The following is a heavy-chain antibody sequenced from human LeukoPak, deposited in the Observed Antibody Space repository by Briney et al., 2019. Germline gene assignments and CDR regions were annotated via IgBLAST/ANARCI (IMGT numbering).Heavy chain of an antibody. J-gene: IGHJ4*02. D-gene: IGHD4-17*01. CDR1: GFTLRSYA. Sequence: TGGSLRLSCAASGFTLRSYAMSWVRQAPGKGLEWVSAISGSGGSTYYADSVKGRFTISRDNSKNTLYLQINSLRAEDTAVYYCATDSTVTYYYWGQGPLVTVSS. CDR2: ISGSGGST. V-gene: IGHV3-23*01. CDR3: ATDSTVTYYY.